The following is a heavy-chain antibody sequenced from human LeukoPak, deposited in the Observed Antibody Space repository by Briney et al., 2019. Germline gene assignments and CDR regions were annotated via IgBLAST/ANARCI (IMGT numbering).Heavy chain of an antibody. CDR3: ARAAGVGAALFDY. D-gene: IGHD1-26*01. CDR2: INPNSGGT. V-gene: IGHV1-2*02. J-gene: IGHJ4*02. CDR1: GYTFTGYY. Sequence: GASVKVSCKASGYTFTGYYMHWVRQAPGQGLEWMGWINPNSGGTNYAQKFQGRVTMTRDTSISTAYMELSRLRSDDTAVYYCARAAGVGAALFDYWGQGTLVTVSS.